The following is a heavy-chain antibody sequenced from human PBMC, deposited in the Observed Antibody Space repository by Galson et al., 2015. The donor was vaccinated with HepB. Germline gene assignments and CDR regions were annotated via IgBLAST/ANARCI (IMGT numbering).Heavy chain of an antibody. V-gene: IGHV1-3*01. D-gene: IGHD4-17*01. J-gene: IGHJ4*02. Sequence: SVKVSCKASGYTFTSYAMHWVRQAPGQRLEWMGWINAGNGNTKYSQKFQGRVTITRDTSASTAYMELSSLRSEDTAVYYCARAPTVTTVYYFDYWGQGTLVTVSS. CDR1: GYTFTSYA. CDR2: INAGNGNT. CDR3: ARAPTVTTVYYFDY.